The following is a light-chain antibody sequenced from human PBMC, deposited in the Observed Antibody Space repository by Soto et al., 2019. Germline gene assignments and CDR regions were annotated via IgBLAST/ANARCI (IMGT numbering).Light chain of an antibody. V-gene: IGLV2-14*01. CDR1: SSDVGGYKY. J-gene: IGLJ2*01. CDR2: EVS. CDR3: ASYTSTSTLVL. Sequence: QSALTQPASVSGSPGQSITISCTGTSSDVGGYKYVSWYQQHPGRAPKLMIFEVSNRPSGVSHRFSGSKSGNTASLTISGLQAEDEADYYCASYTSTSTLVLFGGGPKVTVL.